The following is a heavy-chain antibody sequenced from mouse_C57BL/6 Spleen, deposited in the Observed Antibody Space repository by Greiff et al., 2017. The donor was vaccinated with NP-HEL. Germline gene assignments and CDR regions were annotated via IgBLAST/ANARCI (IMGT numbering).Heavy chain of an antibody. Sequence: FSFTSSFSPFPSSCLPFFPPLPFPVLSWIVMILPNCGSPNYHEIFTVKAPLTVEKSSSTAYMQLSSLTSEDSAVYYCARSFDGYYFYWYFDVWGTGTTVTVSS. J-gene: IGHJ1*03. CDR2: ILPNCGSP. V-gene: IGHV1-64*01. D-gene: IGHD2-3*01. CDR1: FSPFPSSC. CDR3: ARSFDGYYFYWYFDV.